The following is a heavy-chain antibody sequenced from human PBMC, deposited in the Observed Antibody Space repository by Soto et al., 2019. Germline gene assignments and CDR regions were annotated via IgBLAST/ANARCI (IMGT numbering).Heavy chain of an antibody. J-gene: IGHJ2*01. V-gene: IGHV3-33*01. D-gene: IGHD5-12*01. CDR1: GFIFSAYG. CDR3: ARDTNSGYDRHWYFDL. CDR2: VWSNGDKK. Sequence: PGGSLRLSCAASGFIFSAYGMNWVRQAPGKGLEWVAAVWSNGDKKYYADSVKGRFTISRDNSKNTLYLQMDSLRAEDTVVYSCARDTNSGYDRHWYFDLWGHGTLVTVSS.